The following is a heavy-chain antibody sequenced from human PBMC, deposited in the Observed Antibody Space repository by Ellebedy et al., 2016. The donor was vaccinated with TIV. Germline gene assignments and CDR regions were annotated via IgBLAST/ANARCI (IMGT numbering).Heavy chain of an antibody. CDR3: ARDVTAAPRVFQH. J-gene: IGHJ1*01. CDR1: GDSITSYF. Sequence: SETLSLTCTVSGDSITSYFWTWIRQPPGKGLEWIGNFYYSGATNYNPSLKSRVTMSVDTSRNQFSLKLTCLTAADTAVYYCARDVTAAPRVFQHWGQGILVTVSS. V-gene: IGHV4-59*01. CDR2: FYYSGAT. D-gene: IGHD6-13*01.